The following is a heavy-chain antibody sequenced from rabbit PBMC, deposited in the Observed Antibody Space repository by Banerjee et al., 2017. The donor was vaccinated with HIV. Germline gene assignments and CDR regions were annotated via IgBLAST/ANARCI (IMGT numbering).Heavy chain of an antibody. Sequence: QSLEESGGDLVKPEGSLTLTCKASGFDFSSKYYMFWFRQAPGKGPEWIACIYTGDGSTYYANWAKGRFTMSKTSSTTVTLQMTSLTDADTATYFCGRDRGVGGYGLWGPGTLVTVS. CDR2: IYTGDGST. J-gene: IGHJ4*01. CDR3: GRDRGVGGYGL. CDR1: GFDFSSKYY. D-gene: IGHD1-1*01. V-gene: IGHV1S40*01.